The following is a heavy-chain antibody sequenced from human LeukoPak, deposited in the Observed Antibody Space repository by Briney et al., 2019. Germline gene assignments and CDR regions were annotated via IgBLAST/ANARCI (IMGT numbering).Heavy chain of an antibody. Sequence: SGTLSLTCTVSGGSISGYYWSWIRQPPGKGLEWIGYIYYSGATNYNPSLRSRVTISVDTSKNQFSLRLSSVTATDTAVYYCARLHSSRAEEFDLWGQGTLVTVSS. CDR2: IYYSGAT. CDR3: ARLHSSRAEEFDL. V-gene: IGHV4-59*01. CDR1: GGSISGYY. J-gene: IGHJ5*02.